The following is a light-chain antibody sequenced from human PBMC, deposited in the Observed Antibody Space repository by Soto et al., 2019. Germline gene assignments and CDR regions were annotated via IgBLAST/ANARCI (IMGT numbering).Light chain of an antibody. CDR1: HPININ. CDR2: AAT. CDR3: QHYQRYPPS. Sequence: DIQMTQSPSSLSASVGDRVTITCRASHPININLVWFQQKPGKAPKSLIYAATNLQSGVPSRFSGSGGGTDFSLTISSLQPEDVATYYWQHYQRYPPSFGGGTKLEIK. J-gene: IGKJ4*01. V-gene: IGKV1-16*01.